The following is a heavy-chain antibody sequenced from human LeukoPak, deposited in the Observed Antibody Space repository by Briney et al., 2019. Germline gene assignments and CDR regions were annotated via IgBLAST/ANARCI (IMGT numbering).Heavy chain of an antibody. J-gene: IGHJ4*02. V-gene: IGHV3-11*04. CDR2: ISSSGSTI. D-gene: IGHD6-6*01. CDR1: GFTFSDHY. Sequence: GGSLRLSCAASGFTFSDHYMSWIRQAPGKGLEWVSYISSSGSTIYYADSVKGRFTISRDNAKNSLYLQMNSLRAEDTAMYYCAKLYGPYSSSDLFDSWGQGTRVIVSS. CDR3: AKLYGPYSSSDLFDS.